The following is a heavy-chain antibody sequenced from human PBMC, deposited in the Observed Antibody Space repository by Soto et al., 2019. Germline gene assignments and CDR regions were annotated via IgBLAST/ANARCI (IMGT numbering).Heavy chain of an antibody. V-gene: IGHV1-69*13. CDR2: IIPIFGTA. CDR3: ARGLSNYYYYGMDV. J-gene: IGHJ6*02. CDR1: GGTFSSYA. Sequence: ASVKVSCKASGGTFSSYAISRVRQAPGQGLEWMGGIIPIFGTANYAQKFQGRVTITADESTSTAYKELSSLRSEDTAVFYCARGLSNYYYYGMDVWGQGTTVTVSS. D-gene: IGHD3-16*01.